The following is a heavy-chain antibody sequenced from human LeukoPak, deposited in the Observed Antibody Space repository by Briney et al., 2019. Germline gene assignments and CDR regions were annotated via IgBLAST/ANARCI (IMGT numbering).Heavy chain of an antibody. Sequence: PGGSLRLSCAASGSTFSSYWMHWVRQAPGKGLEWVAVISYDGSNKYYADSVKGRFTISRDNSKNTLYLQMNSLRAEDTAVYYCARDPEGYSSGWELGYFDYWGQGTLVTVSS. CDR2: ISYDGSNK. J-gene: IGHJ4*02. CDR3: ARDPEGYSSGWELGYFDY. CDR1: GSTFSSYW. D-gene: IGHD6-19*01. V-gene: IGHV3-30-3*01.